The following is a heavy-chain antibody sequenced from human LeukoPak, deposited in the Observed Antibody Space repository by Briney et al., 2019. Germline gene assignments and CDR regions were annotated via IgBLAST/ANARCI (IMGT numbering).Heavy chain of an antibody. CDR3: ARGSGYDSVDY. V-gene: IGHV1-69*04. CDR1: GGTFSSYA. J-gene: IGHJ4*02. Sequence: GASVKVSCKASGGTFSSYAISWVRQAPGQGLEWMGRIIPILGIANYAQKFQGRVTITADKSTSTAYMELSSLRSDDTAVYYCARGSGYDSVDYWGQGTLVTVSS. D-gene: IGHD5-12*01. CDR2: IIPILGIA.